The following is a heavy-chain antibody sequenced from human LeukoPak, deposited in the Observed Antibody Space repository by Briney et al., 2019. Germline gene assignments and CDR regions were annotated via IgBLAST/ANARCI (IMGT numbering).Heavy chain of an antibody. D-gene: IGHD3-22*01. V-gene: IGHV3-30*04. Sequence: GGSLRLSCAASGFTFSSYAMHWVRQAPGKGLEWVAVISYDGSNKYYADSVKGRFTISRDNSKNTLYLQMNSLRAEDTAVYYCAKDWGDGLIDSSGYHQFYSFHIWGQGTMVTVSS. J-gene: IGHJ3*02. CDR1: GFTFSSYA. CDR2: ISYDGSNK. CDR3: AKDWGDGLIDSSGYHQFYSFHI.